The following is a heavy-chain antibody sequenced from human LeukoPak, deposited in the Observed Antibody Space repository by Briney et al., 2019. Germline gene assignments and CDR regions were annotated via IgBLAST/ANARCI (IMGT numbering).Heavy chain of an antibody. J-gene: IGHJ3*02. CDR3: ARDGITGTRENAFDI. Sequence: SETLSLTCTVSGYSISSGYYWGWIRQSPGKGLEWIGNIYHSGSTYYNPSLKSRVTISVDRSKNQFSLKLSSVTAADTAVYYCARDGITGTRENAFDIWGQGTMVTVSS. CDR2: IYHSGST. D-gene: IGHD1-7*01. CDR1: GYSISSGYY. V-gene: IGHV4-38-2*02.